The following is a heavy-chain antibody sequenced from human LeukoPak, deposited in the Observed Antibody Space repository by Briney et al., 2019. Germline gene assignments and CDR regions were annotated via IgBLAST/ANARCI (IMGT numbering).Heavy chain of an antibody. V-gene: IGHV1-69*06. CDR3: ARDPPLPKYFDWSPADY. Sequence: ASVKVSCKASGGTFSSYAISWVRQAPGQGLEWMGGIIPIFGTANYAQKFQGRVTITADKSTSTAYMELSSLRSDDTAVYYCARDPPLPKYFDWSPADYWGQGTLVTVSS. CDR1: GGTFSSYA. D-gene: IGHD3-9*01. CDR2: IIPIFGTA. J-gene: IGHJ4*02.